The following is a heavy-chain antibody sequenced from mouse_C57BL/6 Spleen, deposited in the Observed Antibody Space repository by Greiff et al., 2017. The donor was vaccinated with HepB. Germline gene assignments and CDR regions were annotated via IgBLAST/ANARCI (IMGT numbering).Heavy chain of an antibody. J-gene: IGHJ4*01. CDR1: GYAFSSSW. CDR2: IYPGDGDT. CDR3: ARSRGYYAMDY. Sequence: QVQLKQSGPELVKPGASVKISCKASGYAFSSSWMNWVKQRPGKGLEWIGRIYPGDGDTNYNGKFKGKATLTADKSSSTAYMQLSSLTSADSAVYFCARSRGYYAMDYWGQGTSVTVSS. V-gene: IGHV1-82*01.